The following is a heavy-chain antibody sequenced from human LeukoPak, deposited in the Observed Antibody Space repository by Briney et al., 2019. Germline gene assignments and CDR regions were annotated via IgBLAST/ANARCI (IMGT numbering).Heavy chain of an antibody. CDR2: ISAYNGNT. CDR1: GYTFTSYG. CDR3: AREGRAGSSGWFGAFDI. V-gene: IGHV1-18*01. Sequence: ASVKVSCKASGYTFTSYGISWVRQAPGQGLEWMGWISAYNGNTNYAQKLQGRVTMTTDTSTSTAYMELRSLRSDDTAMYYCAREGRAGSSGWFGAFDIWGQGTMVIVSS. D-gene: IGHD6-13*01. J-gene: IGHJ3*02.